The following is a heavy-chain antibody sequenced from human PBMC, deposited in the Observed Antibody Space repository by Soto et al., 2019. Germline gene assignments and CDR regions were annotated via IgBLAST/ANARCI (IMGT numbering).Heavy chain of an antibody. CDR3: SRSQGAVGSGSYSIFGDFQH. J-gene: IGHJ1*01. V-gene: IGHV1-3*04. D-gene: IGHD3-10*01. CDR2: INTGSGNT. Sequence: SXAEVXXPXXXXXLSXXXXGYTFTSYAMHWVRQAPGQSLEWLGWINTGSGNTKYSQKLQGRVTITRDTSASTAYMELSSLRSEDTAVYYCSRSQGAVGSGSYSIFGDFQHWGQGTLVSVSS. CDR1: GYTFTSYA.